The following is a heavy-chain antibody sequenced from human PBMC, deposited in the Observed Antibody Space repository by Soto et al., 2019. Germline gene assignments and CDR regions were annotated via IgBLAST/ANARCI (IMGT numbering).Heavy chain of an antibody. CDR2: ISGSGGST. V-gene: IGHV3-23*01. CDR3: ANFRIHGDYNFVF. D-gene: IGHD4-17*01. Sequence: GGSLRLSCAASGFTFSSYAMSWVRQAPGKGLEWVSAISGSGGSTYYADSVKGRFTISRDNSKNTLYLQMNSLRAEDTAVYFCANFRIHGDYNFVFWRHGTLVTV. CDR1: GFTFSSYA. J-gene: IGHJ4*01.